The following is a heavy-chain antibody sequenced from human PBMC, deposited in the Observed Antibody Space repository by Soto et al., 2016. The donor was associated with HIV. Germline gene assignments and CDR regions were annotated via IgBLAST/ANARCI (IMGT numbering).Heavy chain of an antibody. Sequence: QVQLVQSAAELKKPGASVKVSCKASGYTFGNYDINWVRQATGQGLERMGWMNPNSGNTGYAQKFQGRVTLTRNTSISTAYMELSSLRSEDTAVYYCARGLFPLYMDVWGKGATVTVSS. CDR3: ARGLFPLYMDV. CDR2: MNPNSGNT. V-gene: IGHV1-8*03. CDR1: GYTFGNYD. J-gene: IGHJ6*03.